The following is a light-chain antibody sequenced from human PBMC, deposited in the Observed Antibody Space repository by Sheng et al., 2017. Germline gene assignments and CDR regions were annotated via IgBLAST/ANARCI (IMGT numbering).Light chain of an antibody. CDR3: QQRRDWPLT. Sequence: EIVLTQSPVTLSLSPGERATLSCRASQSVISDLAWYQQKPGQPPRLLIYDVSNRATGIPARFSGSGSETDFTLTISSLEAEDSAVYYCQQRRDWPLTFGGGTKVEI. CDR2: DVS. V-gene: IGKV3-11*01. J-gene: IGKJ4*01. CDR1: QSVISD.